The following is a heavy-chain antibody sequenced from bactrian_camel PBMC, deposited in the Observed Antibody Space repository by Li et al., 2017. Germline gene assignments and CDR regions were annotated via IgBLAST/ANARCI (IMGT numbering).Heavy chain of an antibody. J-gene: IGHJ4*01. CDR1: GSTFSTMT. CDR3: ATRRYCTTISPAAFGN. CDR2: ISDGGDLT. Sequence: VQLVESGGGLVQPGGSLRMSCVVSGSTFSTMTMGWVRQAPGKALEWVSSISDGGDLTWYADSVKGRFAVSRDNAKNTLYLQMNSLKAEDTAMYYCATRRYCTTISPAAFGNWGQGTQVTVS. V-gene: IGHV3S40*01. D-gene: IGHD4*01.